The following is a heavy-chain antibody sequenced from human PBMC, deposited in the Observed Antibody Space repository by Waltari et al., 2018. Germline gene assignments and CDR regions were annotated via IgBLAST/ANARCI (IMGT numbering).Heavy chain of an antibody. Sequence: QLQLQESGPGLVKPSGALSLTCVVSGDSMSGNSWWSWVRQSPDKGLEWIGQGHRSGRTNYNPSFASRAIVSLDTSMNQFSLKILSATAADTAVYYCARDLGRGLFLDSWGQGTLVTVSP. CDR1: GDSMSGNSW. CDR3: ARDLGRGLFLDS. J-gene: IGHJ4*02. D-gene: IGHD2-15*01. CDR2: GHRSGRT. V-gene: IGHV4-4*02.